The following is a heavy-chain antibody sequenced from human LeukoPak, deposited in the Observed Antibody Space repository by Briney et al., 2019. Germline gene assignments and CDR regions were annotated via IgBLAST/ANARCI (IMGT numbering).Heavy chain of an antibody. CDR1: GFTFSSYW. V-gene: IGHV3-7*01. CDR2: IKQDGSEK. J-gene: IGHJ6*04. CDR3: ARSGMVYAKEADV. D-gene: IGHD2-8*01. Sequence: SGGSLRLSCAASGFTFSSYWMSWVRQAPGKGLEWVANIKQDGSEKYYVDSVKGRFTISRDNAKNSLYLQMNSLRAEDTAVYYCARSGMVYAKEADVWGKGTTVTVSS.